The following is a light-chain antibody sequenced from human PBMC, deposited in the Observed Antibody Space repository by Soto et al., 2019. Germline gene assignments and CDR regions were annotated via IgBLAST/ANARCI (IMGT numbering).Light chain of an antibody. CDR2: DAS. V-gene: IGKV1-5*01. CDR3: QQYNTYWT. Sequence: DIQMAPSPSTLSASVGDRGIISCRASQSITNWLAWYQQKPGKAPNLLIYDASTLQSGVPSRFSGSGFGTEFTLTISSLQPDDFATYYCQQYNTYWTFGQGTKVDI. J-gene: IGKJ1*01. CDR1: QSITNW.